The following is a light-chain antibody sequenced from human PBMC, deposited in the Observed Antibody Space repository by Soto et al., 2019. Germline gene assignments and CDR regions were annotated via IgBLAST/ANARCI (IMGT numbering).Light chain of an antibody. CDR3: CSYAGSSLWV. J-gene: IGLJ3*02. Sequence: QYALTQPRSVSGSPGQAVTISCTGTSSDVGGSNYVSWYQQHPGKAPKLVIYDVTRRPSGVPDRFSGSKSGNTASLTISGLQAEDEADYYCCSYAGSSLWVFGGGTKLTVL. V-gene: IGLV2-11*01. CDR2: DVT. CDR1: SSDVGGSNY.